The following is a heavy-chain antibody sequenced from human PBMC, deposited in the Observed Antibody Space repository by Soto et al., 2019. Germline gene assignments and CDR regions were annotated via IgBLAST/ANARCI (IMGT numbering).Heavy chain of an antibody. CDR1: GFTFSSYG. CDR3: AKETSISTIGPGPDV. J-gene: IGHJ6*02. Sequence: GGSLRLSCAASGFTFSSYGMHWVRQAPGKGLEWVAVISYDGSNKYYADSVKGRFTISRDNSKNTLYLQMNSLRAEDTAVYYCAKETSISTIGPGPDVWGQGTTVTVSS. D-gene: IGHD3-9*01. V-gene: IGHV3-30*18. CDR2: ISYDGSNK.